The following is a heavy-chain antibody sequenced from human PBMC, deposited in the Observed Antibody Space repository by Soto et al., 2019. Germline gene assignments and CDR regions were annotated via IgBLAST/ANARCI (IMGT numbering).Heavy chain of an antibody. J-gene: IGHJ4*02. CDR2: ISGSGGST. D-gene: IGHD1-7*01. Sequence: PGGSLRLSCAASGFIFSDYYMSWVRQAPGKGLEWVSAISGSGGSTYYADSVKGRFTVSRDNSKNTLYLQMNSLRAEDTAVYYCARRYGTTFDYWGQGTLVTVSS. V-gene: IGHV3-23*01. CDR3: ARRYGTTFDY. CDR1: GFIFSDYY.